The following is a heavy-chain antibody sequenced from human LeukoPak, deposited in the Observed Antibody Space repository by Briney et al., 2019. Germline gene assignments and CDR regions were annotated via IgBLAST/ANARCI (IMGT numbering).Heavy chain of an antibody. Sequence: ASVKVSCKASGYTFTGYYMHWVRQAPGQGLGWMGWINPNSGGTNYAQKFQGRVTMTRDTSISTAYMELSRLRSDDTAVYYCAREIVGATNWFDPWGQGTLVTVSS. CDR3: AREIVGATNWFDP. CDR1: GYTFTGYY. D-gene: IGHD1-26*01. J-gene: IGHJ5*02. CDR2: INPNSGGT. V-gene: IGHV1-2*02.